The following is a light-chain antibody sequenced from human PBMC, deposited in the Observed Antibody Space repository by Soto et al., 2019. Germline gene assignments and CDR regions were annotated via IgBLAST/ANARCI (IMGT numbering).Light chain of an antibody. J-gene: IGKJ5*01. CDR1: QSVTWY. V-gene: IGKV3-15*01. CDR2: GAS. CDR3: QQYNNWPIT. Sequence: EIVLTQSPGTLSLSPGERATLSCRASQSVTWYLAWYQQKPGQAPRLLIYGASTRATGLPARFSGSGSGTEFTLTISSLQSEDFALYYCQQYNNWPITFGQGTRLEIK.